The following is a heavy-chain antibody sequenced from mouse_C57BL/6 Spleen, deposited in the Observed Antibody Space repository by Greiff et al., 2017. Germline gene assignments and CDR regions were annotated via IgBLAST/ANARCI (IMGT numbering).Heavy chain of an antibody. Sequence: VQLHQPGAELVMPGASVKLSCKASGYTFTSYWMHWVKQRPGQGLEWIGEIDPSDSYTNYNQKFKGKSTLTVDKSSSTAYMQLSSLTSEDSAVYYCARNGNYPDYWGQGTTLTVSS. J-gene: IGHJ2*01. CDR3: ARNGNYPDY. CDR1: GYTFTSYW. CDR2: IDPSDSYT. V-gene: IGHV1-69*01.